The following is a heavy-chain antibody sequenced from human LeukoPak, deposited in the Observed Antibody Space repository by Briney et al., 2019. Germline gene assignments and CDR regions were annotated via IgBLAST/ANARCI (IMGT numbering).Heavy chain of an antibody. CDR1: GYTFTSYD. CDR3: ARVRRGSGYYYAY. V-gene: IGHV1-8*01. Sequence: ASVKVSCKASGYTFTSYDINWVRQATGQGREWMVWMSPNSGNTGYAQKFQGRVTMTRNTSISTAYMELSILRSEDTAVYYCARVRRGSGYYYAYWGQGTLVTVSS. D-gene: IGHD3-22*01. J-gene: IGHJ4*02. CDR2: MSPNSGNT.